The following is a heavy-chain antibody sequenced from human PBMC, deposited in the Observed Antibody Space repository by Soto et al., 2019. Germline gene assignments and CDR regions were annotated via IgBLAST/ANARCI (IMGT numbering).Heavy chain of an antibody. J-gene: IGHJ5*02. CDR3: ARSVPWFDP. CDR2: ISANNGNT. Sequence: QVQLVHSGAEVKKPGASVNVSCKASGYKFTSYTISWVRQAPGQGLELRGWISANNGNTDFAQKFQGRVTMTTDTSTNTADMELRSLRSDATAMYFGARSVPWFDPWGQGTLVIVSS. D-gene: IGHD6-6*01. CDR1: GYKFTSYT. V-gene: IGHV1-18*01.